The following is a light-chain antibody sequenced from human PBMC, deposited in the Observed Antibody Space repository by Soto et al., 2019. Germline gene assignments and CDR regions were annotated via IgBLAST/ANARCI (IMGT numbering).Light chain of an antibody. V-gene: IGKV1D-12*01. CDR1: QGISNW. Sequence: DIQMTQSPSSVSASVGDRVTITCRASQGISNWLAWYQQKPGKAPKLLIYAASSLQSGVPSRFSGSGSETDFTLTISSLQPDDFATYYCQQASSFPPAFGPGTQVDI. J-gene: IGKJ3*01. CDR2: AAS. CDR3: QQASSFPPA.